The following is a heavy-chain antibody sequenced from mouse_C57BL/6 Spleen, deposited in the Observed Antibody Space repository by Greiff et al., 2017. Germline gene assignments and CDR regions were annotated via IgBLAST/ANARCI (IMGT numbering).Heavy chain of an antibody. CDR3: ASPYDYDVGLDD. J-gene: IGHJ2*01. D-gene: IGHD2-4*01. V-gene: IGHV14-2*01. Sequence: EVMLVESGAELVKPGASVKLSCTASGFNINDYYMHWVKQRPEQGLEWIGRIDPEGGDTTYAPKFKGKATITAATSSNTAYLQRSSLTSEETAVYYIASPYDYDVGLDDGGQVTTLTVSS. CDR2: IDPEGGDT. CDR1: GFNINDYY.